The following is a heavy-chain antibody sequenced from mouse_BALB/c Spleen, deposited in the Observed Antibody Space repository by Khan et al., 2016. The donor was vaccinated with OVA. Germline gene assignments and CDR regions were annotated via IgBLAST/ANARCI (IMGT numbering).Heavy chain of an antibody. CDR3: ARKSGGYFDY. CDR1: GYSFTGYF. Sequence: EVQLQESGPELVKPGASVKISCKASGYSFTGYFMNWVMQSPGKSLEWIGRINPHIGETLYNQKFKGKATLTVDESSRTVHMELRSLASEDSAVYYCARKSGGYFDYWGQGTILTVSS. V-gene: IGHV1-20*02. D-gene: IGHD1-1*02. CDR2: INPHIGET. J-gene: IGHJ2*01.